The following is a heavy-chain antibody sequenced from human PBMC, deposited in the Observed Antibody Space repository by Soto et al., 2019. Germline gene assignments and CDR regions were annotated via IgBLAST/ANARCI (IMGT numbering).Heavy chain of an antibody. CDR3: ARIMGVPAANPYYFDY. V-gene: IGHV2-26*01. Sequence: QVTLKESGPVLVKPTETLTLTCTVSGFSLSNARMGVSWIRQPPGKALEGLAHIFSNDEKSYSTSLKIRLTISKDTSKSQVVLTMTNMDPVDTATYYCARIMGVPAANPYYFDYWGQGTLVTVSS. D-gene: IGHD2-2*01. CDR1: GFSLSNARMG. CDR2: IFSNDEK. J-gene: IGHJ4*02.